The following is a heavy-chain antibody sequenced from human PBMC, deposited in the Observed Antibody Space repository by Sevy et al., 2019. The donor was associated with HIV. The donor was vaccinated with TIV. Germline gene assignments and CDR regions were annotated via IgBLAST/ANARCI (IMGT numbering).Heavy chain of an antibody. CDR3: ARGPPDGSYEYFDY. CDR2: MSGSSNYI. Sequence: GGSLRLSCAASGFTFSSYNMNWVRQAPGKGLEWVSSMSGSSNYIYYVHAMKGRFTISRDNAKNSLHLQMNSLRAEDTAVYYCARGPPDGSYEYFDYWGQGTLVTVSS. V-gene: IGHV3-21*01. D-gene: IGHD1-26*01. J-gene: IGHJ4*02. CDR1: GFTFSSYN.